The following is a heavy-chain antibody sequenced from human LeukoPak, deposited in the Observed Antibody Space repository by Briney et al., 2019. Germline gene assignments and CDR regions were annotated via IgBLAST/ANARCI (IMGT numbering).Heavy chain of an antibody. V-gene: IGHV4-38-2*02. CDR2: ITRYGNT. CDR1: GYSISSGYY. J-gene: IGHJ2*01. D-gene: IGHD1/OR15-1a*01. Sequence: SETLSLTCTVSGYSISSGYYWGWIRQPPGKGLEWIGEITRYGNTNYNPSLKSRVTMSLDTSDNQFSLRLSSVTAADTAVYYCARLEQLIQDRWYFDLWGRGTLVTVSS. CDR3: ARLEQLIQDRWYFDL.